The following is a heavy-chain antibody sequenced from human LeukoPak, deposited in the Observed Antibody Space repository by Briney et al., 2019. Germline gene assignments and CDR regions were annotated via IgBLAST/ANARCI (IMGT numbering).Heavy chain of an antibody. CDR1: GYTFTGYY. V-gene: IGHV1-2*02. CDR2: INPKSGGT. CDR3: ARVGLLWFGYGMDV. Sequence: GASVKDSCKASGYTFTGYYMHWVRQAPGQGLEWMGWINPKSGGTNYAQKLQGRVTMTRDTSISTAYMELSSLRSDDTAVYYCARVGLLWFGYGMDVWGQGTTVTVSS. D-gene: IGHD3-10*01. J-gene: IGHJ6*02.